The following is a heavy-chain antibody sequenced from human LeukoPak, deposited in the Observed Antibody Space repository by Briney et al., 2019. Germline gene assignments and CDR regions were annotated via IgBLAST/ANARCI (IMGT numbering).Heavy chain of an antibody. CDR3: ASLNYCGGDCYYFDF. Sequence: SETLSPTCTVSGGSLSSSSYYWGWIRQPPGKGLEWIGSIYYSGSTYYNPSLKSRVTISVDTSKNQFSLKLSSVTAADTAVYYCASLNYCGGDCYYFDFWGQGTLVTVSS. V-gene: IGHV4-39*01. CDR2: IYYSGST. D-gene: IGHD2-21*02. J-gene: IGHJ4*02. CDR1: GGSLSSSSYY.